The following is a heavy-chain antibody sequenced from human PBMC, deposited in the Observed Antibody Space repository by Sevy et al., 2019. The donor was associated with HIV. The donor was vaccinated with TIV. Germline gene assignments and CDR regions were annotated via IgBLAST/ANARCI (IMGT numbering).Heavy chain of an antibody. CDR2: IIPIFGTA. J-gene: IGHJ3*02. Sequence: ASVKVSCKASGGTFSSYAISWVRQAPGQGLEWMGGIIPIFGTANYAQKFQGRVTITADESTSTAYMELISLRSEDTAVYYCARGGAQDAFDIWGQGTMVTVSS. CDR3: ARGGAQDAFDI. D-gene: IGHD3-16*01. V-gene: IGHV1-69*13. CDR1: GGTFSSYA.